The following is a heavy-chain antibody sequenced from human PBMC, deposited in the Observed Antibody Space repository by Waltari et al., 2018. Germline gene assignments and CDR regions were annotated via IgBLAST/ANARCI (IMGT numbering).Heavy chain of an antibody. CDR2: IKQYGSEK. CDR1: GFTFSSYW. CDR3: ATTSIAAAGKDY. D-gene: IGHD6-13*01. J-gene: IGHJ4*02. Sequence: EVQLVESGGGLVQPGGSLRLSCAASGFTFSSYWMSWVRQAPGKGLELVANIKQYGSEKYYVDSVKGRFTISRDNAKNSLYLQMNSLRAEDTAVYYCATTSIAAAGKDYWGQGTLVTVSS. V-gene: IGHV3-7*01.